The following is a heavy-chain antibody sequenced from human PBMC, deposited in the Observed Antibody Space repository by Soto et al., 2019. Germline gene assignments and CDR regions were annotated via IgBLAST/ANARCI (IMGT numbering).Heavy chain of an antibody. CDR2: IYYTGST. CDR3: ARGGSYGDFFDY. CDR1: GGSMSSNY. Sequence: LSLTCTVSGGSMSSNYWTWIRQSPGKGLEWIGYIYYTGSTKYNPSLKSRVTISLDTSKNQFSLRLTSVTSADTAVYYCARGGSYGDFFDYWGQGAQVTVSS. D-gene: IGHD4-17*01. V-gene: IGHV4-59*01. J-gene: IGHJ4*02.